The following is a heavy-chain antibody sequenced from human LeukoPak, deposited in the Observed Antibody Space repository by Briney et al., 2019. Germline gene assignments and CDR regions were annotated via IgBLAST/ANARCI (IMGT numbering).Heavy chain of an antibody. CDR3: AREGSSGWYEDP. Sequence: HPGRSLSLSCSGSGFTFSNYGMHWVRQSPGKGLEWVAGISYDGSDQIYADSLKGRFTISRDNSKNTLYLQMNSLRAEDTAVYYCAREGSSGWYEDPWGQGTLVTVSS. D-gene: IGHD6-19*01. V-gene: IGHV3-30*03. CDR1: GFTFSNYG. J-gene: IGHJ5*02. CDR2: ISYDGSDQ.